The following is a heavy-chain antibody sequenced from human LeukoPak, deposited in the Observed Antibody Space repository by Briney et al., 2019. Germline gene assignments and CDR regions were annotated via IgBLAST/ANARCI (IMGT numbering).Heavy chain of an antibody. CDR3: ARQVVVITSYFDL. Sequence: GGSLRLSCAASGFTFSNYAMSWVRQAPGKGLEWVSTISGSGGSTYYADSVKGRFTISRDNSKNTLYLQMNSLRAEDTAVYYCARQVVVITSYFDLWGRGTLVTVSS. D-gene: IGHD3-22*01. CDR2: ISGSGGST. V-gene: IGHV3-23*01. J-gene: IGHJ2*01. CDR1: GFTFSNYA.